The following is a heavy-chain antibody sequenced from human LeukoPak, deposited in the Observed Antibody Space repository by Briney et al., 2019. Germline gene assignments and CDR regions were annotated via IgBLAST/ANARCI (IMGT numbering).Heavy chain of an antibody. D-gene: IGHD3-3*01. Sequence: GGSLRLSCAASGFTFSSYAMSWVRQAPGKGLEWVSAISGSGGSTYYADSVKGRFTISRDNSKNTLYLQMNSLRAEDTAVYYCAKTRYYDFWSGHFDYWGQGTLVTVSS. CDR2: ISGSGGST. J-gene: IGHJ4*02. CDR1: GFTFSSYA. CDR3: AKTRYYDFWSGHFDY. V-gene: IGHV3-23*01.